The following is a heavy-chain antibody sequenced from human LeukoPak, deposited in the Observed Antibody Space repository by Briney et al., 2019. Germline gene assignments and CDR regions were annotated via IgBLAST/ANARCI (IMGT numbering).Heavy chain of an antibody. Sequence: GGSLRLSCTASGFTFSSYWMNWARQAPGKGLEWVASINHNGNVNYYVDSVKGRFTISRDNAKNSLYLQMSNLRAEDTAVYFCARGGGLDVWGQGTTVTVSS. D-gene: IGHD3-16*01. CDR2: INHNGNVN. J-gene: IGHJ6*02. CDR1: GFTFSSYW. CDR3: ARGGGLDV. V-gene: IGHV3-7*03.